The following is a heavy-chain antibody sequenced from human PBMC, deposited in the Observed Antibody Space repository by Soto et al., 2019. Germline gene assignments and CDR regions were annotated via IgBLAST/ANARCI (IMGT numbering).Heavy chain of an antibody. Sequence: QVQLVQSGADVKKTGSSVKVSCKASGGTFSSYTISWVRQAPGQGLEWMGRIIPILGIANYAQKFQGRVTITADKSTSTAYMELSSLRSEDTAVYYCARTGGSGSDYWGQGTLVTVSS. CDR3: ARTGGSGSDY. V-gene: IGHV1-69*02. D-gene: IGHD2-15*01. CDR2: IIPILGIA. CDR1: GGTFSSYT. J-gene: IGHJ4*02.